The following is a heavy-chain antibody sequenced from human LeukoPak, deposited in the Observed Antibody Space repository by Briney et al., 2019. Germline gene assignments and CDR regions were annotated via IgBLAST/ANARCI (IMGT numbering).Heavy chain of an antibody. D-gene: IGHD1-26*01. CDR2: INPSGGST. J-gene: IGHJ5*02. V-gene: IGHV1-46*01. CDR3: ARPWELGWFDP. Sequence: GASVKVSCKASGYTFTSYYMQWVRQAPGQGLEWMGIINPSGGSTSYAQKFQGRVTMTTDTSTSTAYMELRSLRSDDTAVYYCARPWELGWFDPWGQGTLVTVSS. CDR1: GYTFTSYY.